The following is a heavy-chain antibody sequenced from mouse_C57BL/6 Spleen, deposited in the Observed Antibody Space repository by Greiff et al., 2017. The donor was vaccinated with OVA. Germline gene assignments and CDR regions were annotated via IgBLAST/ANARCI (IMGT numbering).Heavy chain of an antibody. V-gene: IGHV1-61*01. CDR3: ARSGDYDGYFDY. CDR1: GYTFTSYW. Sequence: QVQLQQPGAELVRPGSSVKLSCKASGYTFTSYWMDWVKQRPGQGLEWIGNIYPSDSETHYNQKFKDKATLTVDKSSSTAYMQLSSLTSEDSAVYYCARSGDYDGYFDYWGQGTTLTVSS. J-gene: IGHJ2*01. D-gene: IGHD2-4*01. CDR2: IYPSDSET.